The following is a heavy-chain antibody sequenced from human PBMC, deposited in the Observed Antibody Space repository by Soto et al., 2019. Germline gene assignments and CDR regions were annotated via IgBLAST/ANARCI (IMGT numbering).Heavy chain of an antibody. CDR2: INWNCGDT. CDR3: SKDKPKYYGMDA. CDR1: GFTFDDYT. J-gene: IGHJ6*02. Sequence: GGSLRLSCAASGFTFDDYTMHWVRQAPGKGLEWVCLINWNCGDTYYADSVKGRFTISRDNSKNSLYLQMNSLTTEDTALYYCSKDKPKYYGMDAWGQGTTVTVSS. V-gene: IGHV3-43*01.